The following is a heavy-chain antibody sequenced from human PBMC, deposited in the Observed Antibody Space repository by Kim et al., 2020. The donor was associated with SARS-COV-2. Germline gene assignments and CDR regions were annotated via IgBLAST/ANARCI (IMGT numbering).Heavy chain of an antibody. J-gene: IGHJ6*02. CDR3: ARVSVSGSKYYYYGMDV. CDR2: INPSGGST. D-gene: IGHD6-19*01. V-gene: IGHV1-46*01. CDR1: GYTFTSYY. Sequence: ASVKVSCKASGYTFTSYYMHWVRQAPGQGLEWMGIINPSGGSTSYAQKFQGRVTMTRDTSTSTVYMELSSLRSEDTAVYYCARVSVSGSKYYYYGMDVWGQGTTVTVSS.